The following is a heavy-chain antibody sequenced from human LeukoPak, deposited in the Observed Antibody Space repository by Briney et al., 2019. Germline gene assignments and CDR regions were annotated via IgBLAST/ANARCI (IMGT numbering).Heavy chain of an antibody. CDR1: GYTFTSYH. CDR2: INPSGGST. Sequence: ASVKVSCKASGYTFTSYHLHWVRQAPGQGLEWMGIINPSGGSTNYAQKFQGRVTMTRDTSTSTVYMELSSLRSEDTAVYYCARMRYYYDSSGYPSDYWGQGTLVTVSS. J-gene: IGHJ4*02. CDR3: ARMRYYYDSSGYPSDY. D-gene: IGHD3-22*01. V-gene: IGHV1-46*01.